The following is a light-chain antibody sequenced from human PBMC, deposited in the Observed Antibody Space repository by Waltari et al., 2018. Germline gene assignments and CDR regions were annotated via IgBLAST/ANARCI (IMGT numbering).Light chain of an antibody. V-gene: IGLV2-14*01. CDR2: DVS. J-gene: IGLJ1*01. CDR1: SSDVGGHNY. Sequence: QSALTQPASVSGSPGQSITISCTGISSDVGGHNYVSWYQQYPGKAPKLMIYDVSDRPSGVSNRFSGSKSGNTASLTISGLLADDEADYYCSSYTSSSSYVFGTGTKVTVL. CDR3: SSYTSSSSYV.